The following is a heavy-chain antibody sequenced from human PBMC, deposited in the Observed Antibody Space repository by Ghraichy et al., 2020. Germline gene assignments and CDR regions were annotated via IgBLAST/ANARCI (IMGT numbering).Heavy chain of an antibody. J-gene: IGHJ6*02. D-gene: IGHD1-1*01. CDR1: GGPFNNYA. Sequence: SVKVSCKASGGPFNNYAINWVRQAPGQGLEWMGRIIPILGIANYAQKFQGRVTITADKSTSTAYMELSSLRSEDTAVYYCARFYRTTGTTLYYYYGVDVWGQGTTVAVSS. V-gene: IGHV1-69*04. CDR2: IIPILGIA. CDR3: ARFYRTTGTTLYYYYGVDV.